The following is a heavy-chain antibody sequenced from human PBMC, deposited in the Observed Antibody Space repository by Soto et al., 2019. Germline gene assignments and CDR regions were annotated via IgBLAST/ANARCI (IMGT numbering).Heavy chain of an antibody. D-gene: IGHD1-1*01. J-gene: IGHJ3*02. CDR2: ILVGGST. CDR3: AKATATSGGAFEI. Sequence: GGSLRLSCAVSGFICSSYDMSWVRQAPGKGLEWVSTILVGGSTHYEDSVKGRFTISRDTSKDTVYLQMNSLTAGDTAFYYCAKATATSGGAFEIYGQGTMVTVSS. V-gene: IGHV3-23*01. CDR1: GFICSSYD.